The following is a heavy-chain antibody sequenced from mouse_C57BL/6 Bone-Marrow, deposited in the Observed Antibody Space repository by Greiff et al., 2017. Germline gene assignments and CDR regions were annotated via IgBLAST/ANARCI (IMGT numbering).Heavy chain of an antibody. D-gene: IGHD2-2*01. CDR2: IDPEDGET. Sequence: EVQLQQSGAELVKPGASVKLSCTASGFNIQDYYMHWVKQRTEQGLEWIGRIDPEDGETKYAPQFQGKATITADTSSNTAYLQLSSLTSEDTAVCYCARGLPRRLYYAMDYWGQGTSVTVSS. V-gene: IGHV14-2*01. CDR3: ARGLPRRLYYAMDY. CDR1: GFNIQDYY. J-gene: IGHJ4*01.